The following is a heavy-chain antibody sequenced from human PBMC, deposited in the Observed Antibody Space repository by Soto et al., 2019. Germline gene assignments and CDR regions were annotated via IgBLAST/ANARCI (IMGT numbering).Heavy chain of an antibody. D-gene: IGHD6-13*01. J-gene: IGHJ5*02. CDR3: ARGLMSSSWYNYNWFDP. CDR2: INHSGST. V-gene: IGHV4-34*01. CDR1: GGSFSGYY. Sequence: QVQLQQWGAGLLKPSETLSLTCAAYGGSFSGYYWSWIRQPPGKGLEWIGEINHSGSTNYNPSLKSRVTISVDTSKNQFSLKLSSVTAADTAVYYCARGLMSSSWYNYNWFDPWGQGTLVTVSS.